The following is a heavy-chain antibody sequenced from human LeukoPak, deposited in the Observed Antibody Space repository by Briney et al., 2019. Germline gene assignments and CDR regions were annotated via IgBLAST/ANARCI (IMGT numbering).Heavy chain of an antibody. J-gene: IGHJ4*02. V-gene: IGHV3-23*01. D-gene: IGHD4/OR15-4a*01. CDR3: AKYGSVGAVRYSDS. Sequence: PGGSLRLSCAASGFTFSSYAMNWVRQAPGKGLQWVSTIGSGSDTHYADSVKGRFTISRDNSKNTLYLQMNSLRAEDTALYYCAKYGSVGAVRYSDSWGQGTLVTVSS. CDR1: GFTFSSYA. CDR2: IGSGSDT.